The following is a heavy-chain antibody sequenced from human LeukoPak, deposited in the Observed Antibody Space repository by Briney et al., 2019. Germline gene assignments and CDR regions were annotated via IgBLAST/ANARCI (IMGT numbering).Heavy chain of an antibody. CDR1: GGSISSYY. Sequence: SETLSLTCTVSGGSISSYYWGWIRQPPGKGLEWIGYIYTSGSTNYNPSLKSRVTISVDTSKNQFSLKLSSVTAADTAVYYCARGYYYDSSGYYPGYFDYWGQGTLVTVSS. CDR3: ARGYYYDSSGYYPGYFDY. D-gene: IGHD3-22*01. CDR2: IYTSGST. V-gene: IGHV4-4*09. J-gene: IGHJ4*02.